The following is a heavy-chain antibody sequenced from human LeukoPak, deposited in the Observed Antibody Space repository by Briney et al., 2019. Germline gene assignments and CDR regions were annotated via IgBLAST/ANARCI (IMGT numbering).Heavy chain of an antibody. CDR2: ISGSGVNT. J-gene: IGHJ3*02. CDR3: AKGSVPVVAMNAFEI. V-gene: IGHV3-23*01. Sequence: GGSLRLSCAASGFTFNNYSMSWVRQAPGKGLEWVSVISGSGVNTYYADSVKGRFTISRDNYKNTLFLQMNSLRAEDTAVYYCAKGSVPVVAMNAFEIWGQGAMVTVSS. D-gene: IGHD2-2*01. CDR1: GFTFNNYS.